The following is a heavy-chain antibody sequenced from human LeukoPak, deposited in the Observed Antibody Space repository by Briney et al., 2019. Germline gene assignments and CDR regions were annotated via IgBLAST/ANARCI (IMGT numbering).Heavy chain of an antibody. CDR2: ISAYNGNT. Sequence: ASVKVSCKASGYTFTSYGIRWVRQAPGQGLEWMGWISAYNGNTNYAQKLQGRVTMTTDTSTSTAYMELRSLRSDDTAVYYCARDPPRYYDILTGYFNYFDYWGQGTLVTVSS. CDR3: ARDPPRYYDILTGYFNYFDY. D-gene: IGHD3-9*01. CDR1: GYTFTSYG. V-gene: IGHV1-18*01. J-gene: IGHJ4*02.